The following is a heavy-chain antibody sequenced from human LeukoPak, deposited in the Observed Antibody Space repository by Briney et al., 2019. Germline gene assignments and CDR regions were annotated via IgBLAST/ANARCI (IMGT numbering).Heavy chain of an antibody. J-gene: IGHJ4*02. D-gene: IGHD2/OR15-2a*01. CDR3: ARVDLWGQRDFRYY. Sequence: SVKVSCKGSGGTFSSYAISLVRQAPGQGLEWMGGIIPIFGTANYAQKFQGRVTITTDDSTSTAYMELSSLRSEDTAVYYCARVDLWGQRDFRYYWGQGTLVTVSS. CDR2: IIPIFGTA. CDR1: GGTFSSYA. V-gene: IGHV1-69*05.